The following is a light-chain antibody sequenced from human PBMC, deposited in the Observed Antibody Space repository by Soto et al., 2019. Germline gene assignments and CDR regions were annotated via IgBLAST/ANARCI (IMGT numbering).Light chain of an antibody. CDR1: SSDVGYYDY. J-gene: IGLJ1*01. V-gene: IGLV2-8*01. Sequence: QSVLTQPPSASGFPGQSVTISCTGTSSDVGYYDYVSWYQQHPGKAPKLVIYEVTKRPSGVPDRVSASKSGNTASLTVSGLRAEDEADYYCSSYTDSSNYVFGTGTKVTAL. CDR2: EVT. CDR3: SSYTDSSNYV.